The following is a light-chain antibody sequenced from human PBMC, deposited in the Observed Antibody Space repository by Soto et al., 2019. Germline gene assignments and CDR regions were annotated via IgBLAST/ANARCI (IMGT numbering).Light chain of an antibody. CDR1: QSISSN. J-gene: IGKJ4*01. CDR2: GAS. CDR3: QQYNNWPLT. V-gene: IGKV3-15*01. Sequence: ETVMTQSPATLSVSPGERATLSCRASQSISSNLAWYQQKPGQAPRLLIYGASTRATGIPARFTGSGSGTEFTLTISSLQSEDLAVYYCQQYNNWPLTFGGGTKVDIK.